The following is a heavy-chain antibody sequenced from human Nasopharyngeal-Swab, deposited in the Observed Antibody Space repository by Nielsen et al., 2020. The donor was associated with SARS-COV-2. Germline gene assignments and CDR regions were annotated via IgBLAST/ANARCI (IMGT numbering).Heavy chain of an antibody. CDR1: GFNFNYYS. J-gene: IGHJ4*02. Sequence: GESLKISCAASGFNFNYYSMNWVRQAPGKGLEWVSYITSGSAIMYYADSVKGQFTISRDNAKNLLYLQMNSLRAEDTAVYYCASAHRAYGDSGYYPLDYWGKGTLVTVSS. CDR3: ASAHRAYGDSGYYPLDY. D-gene: IGHD3-22*01. CDR2: ITSGSAIM. V-gene: IGHV3-48*04.